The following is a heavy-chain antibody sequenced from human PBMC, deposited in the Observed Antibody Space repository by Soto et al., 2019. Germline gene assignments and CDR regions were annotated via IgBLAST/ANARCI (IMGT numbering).Heavy chain of an antibody. Sequence: EVQLLESGGGLVQPGGSLRLSCGVSGFTFSSYAMSWVRQAPGKGLEWVSAISGSGGSTYYADSVKGRFTISRDNSKNTLYLQMNSLRAEDTAVYYCAKMPLRQELPNAFDIWGQGTMVTVSS. V-gene: IGHV3-23*01. J-gene: IGHJ3*02. D-gene: IGHD6-13*01. CDR2: ISGSGGST. CDR3: AKMPLRQELPNAFDI. CDR1: GFTFSSYA.